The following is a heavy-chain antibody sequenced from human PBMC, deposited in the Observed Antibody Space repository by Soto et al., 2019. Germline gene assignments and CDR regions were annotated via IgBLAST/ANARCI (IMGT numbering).Heavy chain of an antibody. D-gene: IGHD3-3*01. V-gene: IGHV4-59*01. J-gene: IGHJ6*03. CDR3: ARVAYNFWSGWGGAGYYYYMDV. Sequence: QVQLQESGPGLVKPSETLSLTCTVSGGSISSNYWSWTRQPPGKGLEWIGYIYYSGSTNYNPSLKSRVTISVDTSKNLFSLKLSSVTAADTAVYFCARVAYNFWSGWGGAGYYYYMDVWGKGTTVTVSS. CDR1: GGSISSNY. CDR2: IYYSGST.